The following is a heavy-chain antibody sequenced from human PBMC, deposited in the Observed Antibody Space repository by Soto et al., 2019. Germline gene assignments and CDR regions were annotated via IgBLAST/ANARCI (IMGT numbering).Heavy chain of an antibody. CDR3: VRGLDRDN. CDR2: IDSDGSRT. Sequence: EVQLVESGGDLVQPGGSLRLSCAVSGLTFSSYWMHWVRQAPGKGLEWVSRIDSDGSRTNYADSVKGRFTISRDNAKNTVYLQMNSLRADDTAVYYFVRGLDRDNWGQGTLVIVSS. J-gene: IGHJ4*02. CDR1: GLTFSSYW. V-gene: IGHV3-74*01.